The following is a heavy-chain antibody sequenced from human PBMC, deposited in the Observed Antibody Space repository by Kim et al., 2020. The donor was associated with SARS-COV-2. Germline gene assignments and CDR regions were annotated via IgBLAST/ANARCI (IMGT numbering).Heavy chain of an antibody. V-gene: IGHV1-18*01. J-gene: IGHJ4*02. Sequence: ASVKVSCKASGYTFTSYGISWVRQAPGQGLEWMGWISAYNGNTNYAQKLQGRVTMTTDTSTSTAYMELRSLRSDDTAVYYCARVWIFGVVIMYYFDYWGQGTLVTVSS. CDR1: GYTFTSYG. D-gene: IGHD3-3*01. CDR2: ISAYNGNT. CDR3: ARVWIFGVVIMYYFDY.